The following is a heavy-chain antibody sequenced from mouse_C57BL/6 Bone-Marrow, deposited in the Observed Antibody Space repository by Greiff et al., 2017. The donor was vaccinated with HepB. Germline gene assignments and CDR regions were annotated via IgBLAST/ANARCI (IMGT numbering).Heavy chain of an antibody. D-gene: IGHD1-2*01. CDR2: INPGSGGT. CDR1: GYAFTNYL. Sequence: VQLQQSGAELVRPGPSVKVSCKASGYAFTNYLIEWVKQRPGQGLEWIGVINPGSGGTNYNEKFKGKATLTADKSSSTAYMQLSSLTSEDSAVYCCARSSRGYTAVADRGKGTLVTVAA. J-gene: IGHJ3*01. CDR3: ARSSRGYTAVAD. V-gene: IGHV1-54*01.